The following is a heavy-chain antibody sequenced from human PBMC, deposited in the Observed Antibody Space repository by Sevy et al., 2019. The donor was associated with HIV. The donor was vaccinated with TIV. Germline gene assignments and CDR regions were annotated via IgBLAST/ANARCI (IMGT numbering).Heavy chain of an antibody. J-gene: IGHJ5*02. Sequence: GGSLRLSCVASGFTFSSSAMSWVRQAPGKGLEWVSTISGSGDSTYFADSVKDRFTISRDNSKNTLYLQMDSLRAEGTAVYYCAKGPDYGDYVGWIDPWGQGTLVTVSS. CDR2: ISGSGDST. D-gene: IGHD4-17*01. CDR1: GFTFSSSA. CDR3: AKGPDYGDYVGWIDP. V-gene: IGHV3-23*01.